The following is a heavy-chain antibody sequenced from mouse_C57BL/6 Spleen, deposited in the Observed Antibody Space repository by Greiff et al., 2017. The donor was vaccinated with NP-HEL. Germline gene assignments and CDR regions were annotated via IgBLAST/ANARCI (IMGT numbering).Heavy chain of an antibody. CDR3: AREGMVTTAWFAY. D-gene: IGHD2-3*01. V-gene: IGHV1-59*01. CDR2: IDPSDSYT. J-gene: IGHJ3*01. CDR1: GYTFTSYW. Sequence: QVQLQQPGAELVKPGASVKMSCKASGYTFTSYWMHWVKQRPGQGLEWIGVIDPSDSYTNYNQKFKGKATLTVDTSSSTAYMQLSSLTSEDSAVYYCAREGMVTTAWFAYWGQGTLVTVSA.